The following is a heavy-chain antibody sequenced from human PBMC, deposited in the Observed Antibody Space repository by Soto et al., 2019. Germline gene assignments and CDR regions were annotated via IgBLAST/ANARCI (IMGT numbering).Heavy chain of an antibody. D-gene: IGHD6-19*01. CDR1: GYTLTELS. CDR3: ATGYKAYSSGWPFDY. V-gene: IGHV1-24*01. CDR2: FDPEDGET. Sequence: ASVKVSCKVSGYTLTELSMHWVRQAPGKGLEWMGGFDPEDGETIYAQKFQGRVTMAEDTSTDTAYMELSSLRSEDTAVYYCATGYKAYSSGWPFDYWGQGTLVTVSS. J-gene: IGHJ4*02.